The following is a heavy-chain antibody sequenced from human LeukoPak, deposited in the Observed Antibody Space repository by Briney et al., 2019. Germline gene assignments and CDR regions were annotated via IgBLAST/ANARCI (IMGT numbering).Heavy chain of an antibody. CDR2: ISVSGSST. D-gene: IGHD6-19*01. V-gene: IGHV3-23*01. J-gene: IGHJ4*02. CDR1: GFIVSNYA. Sequence: GGSLRLSCAASGFIVSNYAMSWVRQAPGKGLEWVSSISVSGSSTYYADSVKGRFTLSRDISKNTLYLQMNSLRAEDTAVYYCARESGYSSGWYEGGFDYWGQGTLVTVSS. CDR3: ARESGYSSGWYEGGFDY.